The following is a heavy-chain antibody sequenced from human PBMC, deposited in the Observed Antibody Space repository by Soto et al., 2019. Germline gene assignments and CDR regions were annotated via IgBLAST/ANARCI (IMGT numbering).Heavy chain of an antibody. D-gene: IGHD3-16*02. CDR1: GGAISSSSYY. J-gene: IGHJ4*02. Sequence: SETLSLTCTVSGGAISSSSYYWGWLRQPPGKGLEWIGSIYYSGSTYYNPSLKSRVTISVDTSKNQFSLKLSSVTAADTAVYYCARLRNTIVGLSFDYWGQGTLVTVSS. V-gene: IGHV4-39*01. CDR2: IYYSGST. CDR3: ARLRNTIVGLSFDY.